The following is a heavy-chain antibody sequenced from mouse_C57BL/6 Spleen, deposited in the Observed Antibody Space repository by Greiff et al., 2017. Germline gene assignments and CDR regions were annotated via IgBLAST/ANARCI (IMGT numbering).Heavy chain of an antibody. Sequence: QVQLKQPGAELVKPGASVKVSCKASGYTFTSYWMHWVKQRPGQGLEWIGRIHPSDSDTNYNQKFKGKATLTVDKSSSTAYMQLSSLTSEDSAVYYCAIRRGYYGSSRYYAMDYWGQGTSVTVSS. CDR3: AIRRGYYGSSRYYAMDY. CDR1: GYTFTSYW. D-gene: IGHD1-1*01. CDR2: IHPSDSDT. J-gene: IGHJ4*01. V-gene: IGHV1-74*01.